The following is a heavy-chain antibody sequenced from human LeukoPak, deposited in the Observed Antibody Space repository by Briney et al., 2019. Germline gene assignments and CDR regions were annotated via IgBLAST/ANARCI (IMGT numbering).Heavy chain of an antibody. J-gene: IGHJ4*02. CDR1: GFSFSSYS. CDR2: ISSSSSTI. V-gene: IGHV3-48*01. CDR3: ARAPVGYADY. D-gene: IGHD2-15*01. Sequence: GGSLRLSCVASGFSFSSYSMEWVRQAPGKGLEWVSYISSSSSTIYYADSVKGRFTISRDNAKNSLYLQMNSLRAEDTAVYYCARAPVGYADYWGQGTLVTVSS.